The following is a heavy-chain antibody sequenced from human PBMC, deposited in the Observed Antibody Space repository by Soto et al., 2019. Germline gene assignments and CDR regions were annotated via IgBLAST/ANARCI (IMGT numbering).Heavy chain of an antibody. Sequence: GGSRRRSCAASGFTFSSYSMNWVRQAPGKGLEWVSSISSSSSYIYYADSVKGRFTISRDNAKNPLYLQMNSLRAEDTAVYYCAVDPTTIPLDYWGQGTLVTVSS. CDR2: ISSSSSYI. J-gene: IGHJ4*02. CDR1: GFTFSSYS. V-gene: IGHV3-21*01. D-gene: IGHD1-26*01. CDR3: AVDPTTIPLDY.